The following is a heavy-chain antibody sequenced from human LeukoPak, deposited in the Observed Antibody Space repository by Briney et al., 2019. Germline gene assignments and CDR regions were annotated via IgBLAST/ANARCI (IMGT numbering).Heavy chain of an antibody. CDR3: ARASGYNMIDP. Sequence: SETLSLTCTVSGGSISSSTYYWGWIRQPPGKRLECIGNIYYSGSTYYNPSLKSRVTISVDTSKNQFSLKLSSVTAADTAVYYCARASGYNMIDPWGQGTLVTVSS. J-gene: IGHJ5*02. CDR1: GGSISSSTYY. D-gene: IGHD3-22*01. CDR2: IYYSGST. V-gene: IGHV4-39*01.